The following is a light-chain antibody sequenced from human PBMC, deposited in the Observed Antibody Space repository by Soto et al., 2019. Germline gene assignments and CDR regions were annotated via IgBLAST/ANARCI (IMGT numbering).Light chain of an antibody. CDR1: SSDIGGYNY. Sequence: QSVLTQPASVSGSPGQSITVSCTGTSSDIGGYNYVSWYQQHPGKAPKLMVYEVTNRPSGVSDRFSGSKSGNTASLTISGLQADDEGYYYCSSYTSRSPLYVFGPGTKLTVL. CDR2: EVT. V-gene: IGLV2-14*01. CDR3: SSYTSRSPLYV. J-gene: IGLJ1*01.